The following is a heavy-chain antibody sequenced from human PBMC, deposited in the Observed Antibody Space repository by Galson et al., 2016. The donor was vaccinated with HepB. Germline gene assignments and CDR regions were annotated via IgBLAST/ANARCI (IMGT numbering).Heavy chain of an antibody. CDR2: INIGGDST. CDR1: GFTFSNYA. V-gene: IGHV3-23*01. CDR3: ARPMYDTTGSASGNFDY. J-gene: IGHJ4*02. Sequence: SLRLSCAASGFTFSNYAMSWVRQAPGKGLEWVSSINIGGDSTYYADSVKGRFTISRDNSKNTVYLQMNSLRAEDTALYYCARPMYDTTGSASGNFDYWGQGTLVTVSS. D-gene: IGHD3-22*01.